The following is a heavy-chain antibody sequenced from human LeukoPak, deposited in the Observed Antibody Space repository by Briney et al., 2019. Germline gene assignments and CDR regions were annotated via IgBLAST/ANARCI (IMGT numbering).Heavy chain of an antibody. CDR1: GYTFTGYY. D-gene: IGHD2-2*02. V-gene: IGHV1-2*02. J-gene: IGHJ4*02. CDR3: ARGGRLYCSSTSCYTGFDY. CDR2: INPNSGGT. Sequence: ASVKVSCKASGYTFTGYYMHWVRQAPGQGLEWMGWINPNSGGTNYAQKFQGRVTMTRDTSISTAHMELSRLRSDDTAMYYCARGGRLYCSSTSCYTGFDYWGQGTLVTVSS.